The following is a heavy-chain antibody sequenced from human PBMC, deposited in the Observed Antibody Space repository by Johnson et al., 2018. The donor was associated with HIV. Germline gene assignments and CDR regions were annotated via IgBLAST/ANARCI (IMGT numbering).Heavy chain of an antibody. J-gene: IGHJ3*02. D-gene: IGHD3-10*01. CDR1: GFSISTYW. CDR2: INQDGSEM. V-gene: IGHV3-7*01. CDR3: AKDPTDFGADWAFDI. Sequence: VQLVESGGGLVQPGGSLRLSCAASGFSISTYWMSWVRQAPGKGLEWLANINQDGSEMYYVDSVKGRFTISRDNSKNTFYLQMNSLRGDDTAVYYCAKDPTDFGADWAFDIWGQGTMVTVSS.